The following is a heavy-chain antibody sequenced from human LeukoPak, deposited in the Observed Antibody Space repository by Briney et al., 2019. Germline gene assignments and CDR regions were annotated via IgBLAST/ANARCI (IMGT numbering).Heavy chain of an antibody. Sequence: PGGSLRLSCAASGFTFRRYAMSWVRQAPGKGLEWVSGISGNTYYADSVKGRFAISRDNSKNSLYLQMNSLRAEDTALYYCAKGSDTYCGGGCAFDHWGQGTLVTVSS. V-gene: IGHV3-23*01. D-gene: IGHD2-21*02. CDR1: GFTFRRYA. J-gene: IGHJ4*02. CDR3: AKGSDTYCGGGCAFDH. CDR2: ISGNT.